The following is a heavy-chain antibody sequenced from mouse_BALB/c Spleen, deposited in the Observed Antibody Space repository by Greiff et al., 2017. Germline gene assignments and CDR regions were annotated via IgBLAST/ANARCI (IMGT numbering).Heavy chain of an antibody. CDR3: ARRDGDYAMDY. J-gene: IGHJ4*01. D-gene: IGHD2-3*01. CDR2: ISTYYGDA. V-gene: IGHV1S137*01. CDR1: GYTFTDYA. Sequence: QVQLKQSGAELVRPGVSVKISCKGSGYTFTDYAMHWVKQSHAKSLEWIGGISTYYGDASYNQKFKGKATMTVDKSSSTAYMELARLTSEDSAIYYCARRDGDYAMDYWGQGTSVTVSS.